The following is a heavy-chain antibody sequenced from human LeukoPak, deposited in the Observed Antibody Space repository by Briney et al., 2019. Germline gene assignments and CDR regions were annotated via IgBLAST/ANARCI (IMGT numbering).Heavy chain of an antibody. CDR2: ITVSGSRT. J-gene: IGHJ4*02. CDR3: AKSIVALLVTDY. Sequence: GGSLRLSCVASGFTFSNYAMNWVRQAPGKGLEWVSGITVSGSRTYYADSVRGRFTISRDNSENTLYLQINTLRPEDRAIYFCAKSIVALLVTDYWGQGTLVSVSS. CDR1: GFTFSNYA. D-gene: IGHD2/OR15-2a*01. V-gene: IGHV3-23*01.